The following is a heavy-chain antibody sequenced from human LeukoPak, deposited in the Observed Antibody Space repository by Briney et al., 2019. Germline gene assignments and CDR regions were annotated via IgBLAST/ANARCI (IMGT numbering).Heavy chain of an antibody. J-gene: IGHJ4*02. CDR3: AKMAYDSSGYPK. CDR2: ITGSGGST. V-gene: IGHV3-23*01. Sequence: ETLSLTCTVSGGSIRSFYWSWIRQPPGKGLEWVSTITGSGGSTYYADSVKGRFTVSRDNSKNTLYLQMNSLRAEDTAVYYCAKMAYDSSGYPKWGQGTLVTVSS. CDR1: GGSIRSFY. D-gene: IGHD3-22*01.